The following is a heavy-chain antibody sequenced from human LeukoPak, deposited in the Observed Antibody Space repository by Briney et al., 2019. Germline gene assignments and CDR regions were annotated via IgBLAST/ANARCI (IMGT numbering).Heavy chain of an antibody. Sequence: GVSLRLSCAASGFSFSSYAMIWVRQAPGKGLEWVSAISGSGGSTYYAESVKGRFTISRDKSKNTLYLQMNSLRAEDTAVYYCAKDLSDAFDIWGQGTMVTVSS. V-gene: IGHV3-23*01. CDR1: GFSFSSYA. D-gene: IGHD2/OR15-2a*01. CDR3: AKDLSDAFDI. J-gene: IGHJ3*02. CDR2: ISGSGGST.